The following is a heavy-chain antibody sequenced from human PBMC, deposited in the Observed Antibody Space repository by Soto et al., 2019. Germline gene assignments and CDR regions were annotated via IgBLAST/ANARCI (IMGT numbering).Heavy chain of an antibody. V-gene: IGHV5-10-1*01. Sequence: GESLKISCKGSGYSFTIYWISWVRQMPGKGLEWMGRIDPSDSYTNYSPSFQGHVTISADKSISTAYLQWSSLKASDTAMYYCARHHNYVFWRVYYHAFDIWGQGTMVPVS. J-gene: IGHJ3*02. CDR2: IDPSDSYT. CDR1: GYSFTIYW. CDR3: ARHHNYVFWRVYYHAFDI. D-gene: IGHD3-3*01.